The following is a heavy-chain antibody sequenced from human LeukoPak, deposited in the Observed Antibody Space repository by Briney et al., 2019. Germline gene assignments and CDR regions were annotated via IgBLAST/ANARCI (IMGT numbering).Heavy chain of an antibody. V-gene: IGHV3-15*01. Sequence: GGSLRLACAASGFTFGNAWMNWVRQAPGKGLEWVGRIKTKQDGGTTDYATPVKGRFTISRDDPRNTLYLQMNSLRTDDTAIYYCTAIREYCDSAGCYSPYFYYYMDVWGKGTTVAVSS. D-gene: IGHD2-15*01. CDR3: TAIREYCDSAGCYSPYFYYYMDV. CDR1: GFTFGNAW. CDR2: IKTKQDGGTT. J-gene: IGHJ6*03.